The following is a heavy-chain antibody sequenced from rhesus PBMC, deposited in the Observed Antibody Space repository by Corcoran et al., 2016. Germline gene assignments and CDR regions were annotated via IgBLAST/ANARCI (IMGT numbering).Heavy chain of an antibody. Sequence: QVQLQQWGEGLVKPSETLSLTCAVYGGSVRGYWWGWIRHPPGKGLEWIGRIRSGGSTNYNPSLKSRVTSSIDTSKNQFSLKLSSVTAADTAVYYCARDPAGPFDYWGQGVLVTVSS. CDR1: GGSVRGYW. J-gene: IGHJ4*01. CDR3: ARDPAGPFDY. V-gene: IGHV4-160*01. CDR2: IRSGGST.